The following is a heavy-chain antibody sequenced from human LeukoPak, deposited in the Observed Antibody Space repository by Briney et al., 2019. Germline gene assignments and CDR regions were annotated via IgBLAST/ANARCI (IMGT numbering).Heavy chain of an antibody. Sequence: GGSLRLSCAASGFMFSNHAMSWVRQAPGKGLEWVSGISTRGGGIYYADSVKGRFTISRDNSKNTLYLQMKSLRAEDTAVYYCASNSGSHNEHFDYWGQGTLVTVSS. CDR2: ISTRGGGI. D-gene: IGHD1-26*01. V-gene: IGHV3-23*01. CDR1: GFMFSNHA. J-gene: IGHJ4*02. CDR3: ASNSGSHNEHFDY.